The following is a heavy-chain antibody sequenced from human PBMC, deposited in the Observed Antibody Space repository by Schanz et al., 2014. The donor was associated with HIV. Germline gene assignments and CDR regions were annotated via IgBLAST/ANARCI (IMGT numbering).Heavy chain of an antibody. CDR3: ARDFSGWTEFDY. Sequence: QVQLVQSGAEVKKPGASVKVSCKASGYTFNSYGIVWVRQAPGQGLEWMGRINTYNGNTNYAQKFQGRVTMTTDTSTTTAYMNLRSLRSDDTAVYYCARDFSGWTEFDYWGQGTLVTVSS. CDR2: INTYNGNT. V-gene: IGHV1-18*01. CDR1: GYTFNSYG. D-gene: IGHD6-19*01. J-gene: IGHJ4*02.